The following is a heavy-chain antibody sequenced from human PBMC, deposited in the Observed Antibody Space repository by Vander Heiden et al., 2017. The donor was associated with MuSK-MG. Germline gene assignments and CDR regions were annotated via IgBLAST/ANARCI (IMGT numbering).Heavy chain of an antibody. CDR1: GFPLSSSGVG. D-gene: IGHD6-13*01. J-gene: IGHJ4*02. CDR2: IYWDDDK. V-gene: IGHV2-5*02. CDR3: AHRPGYTSSWHSFDY. Sequence: QITLKESGPTLVKPTQTLTLTCTFSGFPLSSSGVGVGWIRQPPGKALEWLALIYWDDDKRYSPSLQSRLTITKDTSRNQVVLTMTNLDPLDTATYYCAHRPGYTSSWHSFDYWGQGSLVTVSS.